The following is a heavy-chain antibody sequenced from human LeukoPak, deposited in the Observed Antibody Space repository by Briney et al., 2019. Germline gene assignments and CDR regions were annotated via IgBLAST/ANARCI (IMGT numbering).Heavy chain of an antibody. D-gene: IGHD5-18*01. CDR3: ARWDTPMVLSPFYFDY. CDR2: INPHSGST. V-gene: IGHV1-2*06. CDR1: GYVFAGYY. J-gene: IGHJ4*02. Sequence: ASVKVSCKTSGYVFAGYYIHWVRQAPGQGLEWMGRINPHSGSTDYAQKFQGRVTLTGDTSISTAYMDLNRLTSDDTAVYFCARWDTPMVLSPFYFDYWGQGTLVTVSS.